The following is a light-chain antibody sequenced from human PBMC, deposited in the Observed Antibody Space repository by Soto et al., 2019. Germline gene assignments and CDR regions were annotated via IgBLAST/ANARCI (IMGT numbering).Light chain of an antibody. Sequence: QSVLTQPPSVSGAPGQRVTISCTGSSSNIGAGFDIHWYQQLPRTAPKLLIYKNTQRPSGVPDRFSGSKSGTSASLAVSGLRSEDEATYYCATWDDSLSGPVFGGGTQLTVL. CDR3: ATWDDSLSGPV. V-gene: IGLV1-40*01. J-gene: IGLJ2*01. CDR1: SSNIGAGFD. CDR2: KNT.